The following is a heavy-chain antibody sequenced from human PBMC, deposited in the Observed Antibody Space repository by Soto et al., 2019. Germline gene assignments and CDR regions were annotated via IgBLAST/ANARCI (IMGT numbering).Heavy chain of an antibody. CDR1: GFTFDDYA. V-gene: IGHV3-9*01. Sequence: PGGSLRLSCAASGFTFDDYAMHWVRQAPGKGPEWVSGISWNSGSIGYADSVKGRFTISRDNAKNSLYLQMNSLRAEDTALYYCAKEATYYDSTGYYYALDYWGQGTLVTVSS. J-gene: IGHJ4*02. D-gene: IGHD3-22*01. CDR3: AKEATYYDSTGYYYALDY. CDR2: ISWNSGSI.